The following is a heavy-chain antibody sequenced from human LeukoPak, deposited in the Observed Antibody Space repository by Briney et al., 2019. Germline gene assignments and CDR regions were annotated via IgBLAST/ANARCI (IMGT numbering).Heavy chain of an antibody. CDR1: GFTFNNYG. Sequence: GGSLRLSCEASGFTFNNYGIHWVRQAPGKGLEWVAVISFDGSNKTYGDSLKGRFTISRDNSKNTLYLQMNSLRIDDTAVYYCAKSAYTNSWRSFDYWGQGTPVTVSS. CDR3: AKSAYTNSWRSFDY. J-gene: IGHJ4*02. CDR2: ISFDGSNK. D-gene: IGHD3-16*01. V-gene: IGHV3-30*18.